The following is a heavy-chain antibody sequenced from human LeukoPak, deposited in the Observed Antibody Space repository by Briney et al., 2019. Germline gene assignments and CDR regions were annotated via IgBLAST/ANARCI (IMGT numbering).Heavy chain of an antibody. CDR2: ILYDGSNK. V-gene: IGHV3-30*18. D-gene: IGHD3-10*01. Sequence: GGSLRLSCAASGFTFSSYGMHWVRQAPGKGLEWVAGILYDGSNKYYADSVKGRFTISRDNSKNTLYLQMNTLRAEDTAVYYCAKEAYYYGSGSYRFGMDVWGQGTTVTVSS. J-gene: IGHJ6*02. CDR3: AKEAYYYGSGSYRFGMDV. CDR1: GFTFSSYG.